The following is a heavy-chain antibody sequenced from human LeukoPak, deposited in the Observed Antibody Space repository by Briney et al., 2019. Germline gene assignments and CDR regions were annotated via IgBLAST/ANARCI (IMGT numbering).Heavy chain of an antibody. V-gene: IGHV4-34*01. J-gene: IGHJ4*02. CDR2: INHSGST. CDR3: ARGRPTSDY. D-gene: IGHD6-6*01. Sequence: SETLSLTCAVYGGSFSDYYWSWIRQPPGKGLEWIGEINHSGSTNYNPSLKSRVTISVDTSNSQFSLKLRSVTAADTAVYYCARGRPTSDYWGQGTLVTVSS. CDR1: GGSFSDYY.